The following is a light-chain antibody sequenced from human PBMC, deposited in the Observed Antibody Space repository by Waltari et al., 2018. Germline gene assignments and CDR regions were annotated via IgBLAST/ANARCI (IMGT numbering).Light chain of an antibody. Sequence: IVLTPPPGSRAVSLCARATINCPSSRSVLYSPNSKNYLPWHQQKPGHPPKLLIYWASTRESGVPDRFSGSGSGTAFTLSISSLKAEDVAVYCCQQYYGYPVTFGGGTKVEIK. CDR3: QQYYGYPVT. V-gene: IGKV4-1*01. CDR2: WAS. J-gene: IGKJ4*01. CDR1: RSVLYSPNSKNY.